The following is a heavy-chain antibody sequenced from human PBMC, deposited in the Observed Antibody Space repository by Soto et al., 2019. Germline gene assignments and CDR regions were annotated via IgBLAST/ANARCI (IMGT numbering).Heavy chain of an antibody. CDR2: IYWNDDK. Sequence: SGPTLVNPTQTLTLTCTLSGFSINTDDVGVGWIRQPPGKTLEWLALIYWNDDKRYSPSLKSRLTITKDTSKNQVVLTMIDMDPVDTATYHCAHLLGIAPYFDYWGQGALVTVSS. CDR3: AHLLGIAPYFDY. V-gene: IGHV2-5*01. J-gene: IGHJ4*02. CDR1: GFSINTDDVG. D-gene: IGHD7-27*01.